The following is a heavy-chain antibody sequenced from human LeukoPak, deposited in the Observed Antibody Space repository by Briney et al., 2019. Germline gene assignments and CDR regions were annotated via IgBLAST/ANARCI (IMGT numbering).Heavy chain of an antibody. CDR1: GITFSSYV. Sequence: GSLRLSCAAPGITFSSYVMSWVRQAPGKGLGGGSAFSGMGGSTYYADSVKGRFTISRDNSKNTLYLQMNSLRAEDTAVYYCAKDVTLLGIFYFDYWGQGTLVTVSS. D-gene: IGHD7-27*01. V-gene: IGHV3-23*01. CDR2: FSGMGGST. J-gene: IGHJ4*02. CDR3: AKDVTLLGIFYFDY.